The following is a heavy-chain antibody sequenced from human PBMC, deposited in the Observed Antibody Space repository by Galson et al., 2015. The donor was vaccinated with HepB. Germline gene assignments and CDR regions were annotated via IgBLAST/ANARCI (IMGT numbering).Heavy chain of an antibody. J-gene: IGHJ6*03. Sequence: SVKVSCKASGYTFTSYAMNWVRQAPGQGLGWMGWINTNSGGTNYAQKFQGRVTMTRDTSISTAYMELSRLRSDDTSVYYCARVVPAAIRVYYYYMDVWGKGTTVTVSS. V-gene: IGHV1-2*02. CDR2: INTNSGGT. D-gene: IGHD2-2*02. CDR3: ARVVPAAIRVYYYYMDV. CDR1: GYTFTSYA.